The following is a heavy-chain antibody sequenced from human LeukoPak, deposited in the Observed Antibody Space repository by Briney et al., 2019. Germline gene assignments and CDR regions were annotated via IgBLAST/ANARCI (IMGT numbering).Heavy chain of an antibody. V-gene: IGHV3-23*01. CDR2: ISGGGETT. CDR1: GFTFNSYA. Sequence: GGSLRLSCAASGFTFNSYAMNWVRQAPGKGLEWVSSISGGGETTYYADSAKGRFTISRDNSQNTLYLQLNSLRAEDTAVYYCARDYADYVGYFFFDYWGQGTLVTVSS. CDR3: ARDYADYVGYFFFDY. J-gene: IGHJ4*02. D-gene: IGHD4-17*01.